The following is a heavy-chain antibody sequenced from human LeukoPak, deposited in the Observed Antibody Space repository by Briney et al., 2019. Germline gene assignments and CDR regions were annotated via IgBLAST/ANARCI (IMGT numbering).Heavy chain of an antibody. CDR3: AKVGPGIAAAGTHFGAFDI. CDR1: GFTCSSYG. Sequence: PGRSLRLSCAASGFTCSSYGMHWVRQAPGKGLEWVAVIWYDGSNKYYADSVKGRFTISRDNSKNTLYLQMNSLRAEDTAVYYCAKVGPGIAAAGTHFGAFDIWSQGTMVTVSS. V-gene: IGHV3-33*06. CDR2: IWYDGSNK. J-gene: IGHJ3*02. D-gene: IGHD6-13*01.